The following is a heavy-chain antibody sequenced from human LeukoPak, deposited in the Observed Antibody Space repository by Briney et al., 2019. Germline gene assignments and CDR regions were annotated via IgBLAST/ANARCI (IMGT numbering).Heavy chain of an antibody. V-gene: IGHV3-30*02. CDR3: AKDLEWELPYYYYMDV. CDR1: GFTFSSYG. CDR2: IRYDGGNK. J-gene: IGHJ6*03. D-gene: IGHD1-26*01. Sequence: PGGSLRLSCSASGFTFSSYGMHWVRQAPGKGLEWVAFIRYDGGNKYYADSVKGRFTISRDNSKNTLYLQMHSLRAEDTALYFCAKDLEWELPYYYYMDVWGKGTTVTVSS.